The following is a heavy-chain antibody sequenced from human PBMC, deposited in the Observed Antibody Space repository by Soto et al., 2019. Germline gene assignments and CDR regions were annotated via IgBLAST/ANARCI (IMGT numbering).Heavy chain of an antibody. CDR2: ISSSSNTI. V-gene: IGHV3-48*01. J-gene: IGHJ3*02. CDR3: ARARAFDI. Sequence: EVQLVESGGGLVQPGGSLRLSCAASGFTFSSYSISWVRQAPGKGLEWLSYISSSSNTIYYADSVKGRFTISRDNVKNSLYLQMNSLRAEDTAVYYCARARAFDIWGQGTMVTVSP. CDR1: GFTFSSYS.